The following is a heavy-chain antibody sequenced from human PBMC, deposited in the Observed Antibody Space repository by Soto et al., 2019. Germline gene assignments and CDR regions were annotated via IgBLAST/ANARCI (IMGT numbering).Heavy chain of an antibody. CDR2: IYHSGST. Sequence: SETLSLTCAVSGVSISSGGYSWSWIRQPPGKGLEWIGYIYHSGSTYYNPSLKSRVTISVDRSKNQFSLKLTSVTAADTAVYYCARVPDRWGQGTLVTVSS. CDR3: ARVPDR. V-gene: IGHV4-30-2*01. D-gene: IGHD2-2*01. J-gene: IGHJ5*02. CDR1: GVSISSGGYS.